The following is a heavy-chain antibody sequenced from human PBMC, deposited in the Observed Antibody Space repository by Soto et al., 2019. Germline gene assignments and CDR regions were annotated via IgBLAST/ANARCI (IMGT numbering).Heavy chain of an antibody. V-gene: IGHV2-5*02. J-gene: IGHJ4*02. CDR3: AHLYDSSGYCAY. CDR2: IYWDDDK. Sequence: QITLKESGPTLVQPTQTLTLTCTFSGFSLSTSGVGVGWIRQPPGKALEWLALIYWDDDKRYSPSLKSRLTITNDTSKNQVVLTITNMDPVYTATYYCAHLYDSSGYCAYWGQGTLVTVSS. D-gene: IGHD3-22*01. CDR1: GFSLSTSGVG.